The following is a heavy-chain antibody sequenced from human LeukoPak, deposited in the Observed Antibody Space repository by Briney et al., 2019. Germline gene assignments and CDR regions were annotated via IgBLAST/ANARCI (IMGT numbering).Heavy chain of an antibody. Sequence: SETLSLTCAVSGGSINNYYWSWIRQPAGKGLEWIGRIFTSGSANYNASLKSRVTMSVDTSKNQFSLKLRSMTAADTAVYYCARAPVTVKDSFDIWGQGTMVTVSS. CDR1: GGSINNYY. D-gene: IGHD4-11*01. J-gene: IGHJ3*02. CDR2: IFTSGSA. V-gene: IGHV4-4*07. CDR3: ARAPVTVKDSFDI.